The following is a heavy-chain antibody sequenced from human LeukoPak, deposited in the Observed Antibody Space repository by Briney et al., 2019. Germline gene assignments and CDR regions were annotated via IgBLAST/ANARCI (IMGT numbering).Heavy chain of an antibody. Sequence: GGSLRLSCAASGFTFSSYEMNWVRQAPGKGLEWVSYISSSGSTIYYADSVKGRFTISRDNAKNSLYLQMNSLRAEDTAVYYRARGGREYSYGYDPWGQGTLVTVSS. CDR1: GFTFSSYE. CDR3: ARGGREYSYGYDP. CDR2: ISSSGSTI. D-gene: IGHD5-18*01. J-gene: IGHJ5*02. V-gene: IGHV3-48*03.